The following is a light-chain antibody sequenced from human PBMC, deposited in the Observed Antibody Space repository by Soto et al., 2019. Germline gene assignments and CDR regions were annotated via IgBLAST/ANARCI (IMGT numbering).Light chain of an antibody. CDR3: QQYHSYSPMYT. V-gene: IGKV1-5*03. CDR1: QSISSW. CDR2: KAS. Sequence: DIQMTQSPSTLSASVGDRVTITCRASQSISSWLAWYQQKPGKAPKLLIYKASSLDSGVPSRFSGSGSGTEFTLTISSLQPDDFATYYCQQYHSYSPMYTFGQGTKLEIK. J-gene: IGKJ2*01.